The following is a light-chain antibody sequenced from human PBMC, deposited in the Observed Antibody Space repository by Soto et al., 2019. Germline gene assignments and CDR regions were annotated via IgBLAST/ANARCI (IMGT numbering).Light chain of an antibody. J-gene: IGLJ3*02. CDR3: SSYAGSNLWV. CDR2: EVS. V-gene: IGLV2-8*01. Sequence: QSALTQPPSVSGSPGQSVTISCTGTSSDVGGYNYVSWYQQHPGKAPKLMIYEVSKRPSGVPDRFSGSKSGNTASLTVSGLQAEDEADYYCSSYAGSNLWVFGGGTKLTVL. CDR1: SSDVGGYNY.